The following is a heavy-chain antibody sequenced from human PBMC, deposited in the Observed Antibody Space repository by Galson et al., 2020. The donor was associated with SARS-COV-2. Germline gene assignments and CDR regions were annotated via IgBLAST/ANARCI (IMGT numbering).Heavy chain of an antibody. J-gene: IGHJ4*02. CDR3: AHRITTRSSWASFDY. V-gene: IGHV2-5*02. Sequence: SGPTLVKPTQTLTLTCTVSGFSLTTSGVAVGWIRQAPGKALEWLALIYWDDDKRYSLYLKRRLTITRDTSKNQVVLTMTNMDPVDTATYYCAHRITTRSSWASFDYWGQGALVTVSS. D-gene: IGHD1-1*01. CDR1: GFSLTTSGVA. CDR2: IYWDDDK.